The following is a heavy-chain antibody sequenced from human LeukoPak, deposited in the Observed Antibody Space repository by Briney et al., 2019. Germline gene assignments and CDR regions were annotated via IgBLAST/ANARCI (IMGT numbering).Heavy chain of an antibody. CDR1: GFTFSTYN. J-gene: IGHJ4*02. Sequence: PGGSLRLSCAASGFTFSTYNMNWVRQAPGKGLEWVSSMSSSSRYIYYADSVKGRFTISRDNAKNSLYLQMNSLRAEDTAVYYCAREYSSSSADTGLDYWGQGTLVTVSS. V-gene: IGHV3-21*04. D-gene: IGHD6-6*01. CDR2: MSSSSRYI. CDR3: AREYSSSSADTGLDY.